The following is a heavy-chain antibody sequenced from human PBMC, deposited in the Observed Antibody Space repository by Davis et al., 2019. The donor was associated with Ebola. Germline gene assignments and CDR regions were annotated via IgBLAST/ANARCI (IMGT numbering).Heavy chain of an antibody. V-gene: IGHV1-3*01. CDR1: GYTFSAYA. CDR3: ARDRRVAVAGRSYYYGMDV. J-gene: IGHJ6*02. CDR2: IDGDNGNT. Sequence: AASVKVSCKASGYTFSAYAMHWVRQAPGQRLEWMGWIDGDNGNTKYSEKFQGRVTITRDTFATTAYMELSSLRSEDTAVYYCARDRRVAVAGRSYYYGMDVWGQGTTVTVSS. D-gene: IGHD6-19*01.